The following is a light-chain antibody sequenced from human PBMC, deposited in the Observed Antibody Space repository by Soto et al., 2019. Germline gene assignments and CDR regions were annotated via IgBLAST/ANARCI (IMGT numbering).Light chain of an antibody. CDR2: DAS. V-gene: IGKV1-5*01. Sequence: DIQMTHAPSTLSASVGDGVTITCRASQSISTWLDWYQQKPGKAPNLLIYDASTLESGGPSGFSGSGSGSEFTLTISSLQPDDSATYYCPHYNTYQYTVGQGTKVDIK. CDR1: QSISTW. CDR3: PHYNTYQYT. J-gene: IGKJ2*01.